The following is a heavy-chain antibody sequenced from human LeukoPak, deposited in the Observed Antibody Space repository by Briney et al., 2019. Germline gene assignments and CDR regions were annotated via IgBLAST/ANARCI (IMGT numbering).Heavy chain of an antibody. Sequence: ASETLSLTCSVSGGSTSGYYWSWIRQPAGRGLEWIGRINTSGSTNQTNQNPSLKSRVTMSVDTSNNQFSLNLRSVTAADTAVYYCAKLPREGYCSSTSCPGDYWGQGTLVTISS. D-gene: IGHD2-2*01. CDR1: GGSTSGYY. V-gene: IGHV4-4*07. CDR2: INTSGSTNQT. CDR3: AKLPREGYCSSTSCPGDY. J-gene: IGHJ4*02.